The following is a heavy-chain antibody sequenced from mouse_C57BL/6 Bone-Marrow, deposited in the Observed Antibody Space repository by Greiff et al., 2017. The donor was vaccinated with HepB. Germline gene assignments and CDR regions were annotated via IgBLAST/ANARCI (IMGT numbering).Heavy chain of an antibody. V-gene: IGHV3-6*01. CDR3: ARDYYDYPAWFAY. Sequence: EVQLQESGPGLVKPSQSLSLTCSVTGYSITSGYYWNWIRQFPGNKLEWMGYISYDGSNNYNPSLKNRISITRDTSKNQFFLKLNSVTTEDTATYYCARDYYDYPAWFAYWGQGTLVTVSA. CDR1: GYSITSGYY. J-gene: IGHJ3*01. D-gene: IGHD2-4*01. CDR2: ISYDGSN.